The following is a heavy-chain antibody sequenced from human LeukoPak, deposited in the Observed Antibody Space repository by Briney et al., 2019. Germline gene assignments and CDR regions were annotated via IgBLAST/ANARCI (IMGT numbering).Heavy chain of an antibody. V-gene: IGHV1-69*13. CDR3: ARREDGDLVY. Sequence: ASVKVSCKASGGTFSSYAISWVRQAPGQGLEWMGGIIPIFGTANYAQKFQGRVTITADESTSTAYMELRSLRSDDTAVYYCARREDGDLVYWGQGTLVTVSS. D-gene: IGHD4-17*01. CDR2: IIPIFGTA. CDR1: GGTFSSYA. J-gene: IGHJ4*02.